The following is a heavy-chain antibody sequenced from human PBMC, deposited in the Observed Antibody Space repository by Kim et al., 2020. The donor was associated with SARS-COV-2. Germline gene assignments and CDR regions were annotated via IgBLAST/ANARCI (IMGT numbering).Heavy chain of an antibody. CDR1: GYTFTNKD. J-gene: IGHJ3*02. V-gene: IGHV1-8*01. Sequence: ASVKVSCKASGYTFTNKDINWVRQAPGQGLEWMGWMSPYSGHTGYAQKVQGRVTMTRNTSIATAYMELSSLRPDDTAVYYCARGSEGAFDIWGQGTVVTVSS. CDR2: MSPYSGHT. CDR3: ARGSEGAFDI.